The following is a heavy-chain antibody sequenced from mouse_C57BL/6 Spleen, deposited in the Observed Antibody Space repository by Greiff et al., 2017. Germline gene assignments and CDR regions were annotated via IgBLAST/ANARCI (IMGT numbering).Heavy chain of an antibody. Sequence: EVKLMESGGGLVKPGGSLKLSCAASGFTFSSYTMSWVRQTPEKRLEWVATISGGGGNTYYPDSVKGRFTISRDNAKNTLYLQMSSLRSEDTALYYCARQSYGTGYFDVWGTGTTVTVSS. D-gene: IGHD1-1*02. CDR3: ARQSYGTGYFDV. CDR2: ISGGGGNT. CDR1: GFTFSSYT. V-gene: IGHV5-9*01. J-gene: IGHJ1*03.